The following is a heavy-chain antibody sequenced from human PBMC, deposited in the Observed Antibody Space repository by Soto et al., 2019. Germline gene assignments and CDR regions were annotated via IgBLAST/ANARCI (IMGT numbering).Heavy chain of an antibody. CDR1: GGSFSGYY. D-gene: IGHD4-17*01. J-gene: IGHJ4*02. CDR2: INHSGGT. CDR3: ARRYYTVTTFFSLDY. Sequence: ASETLSLTCAVYGGSFSGYYWSWIRQPPGKGLEWIGEINHSGGTNYNPSLKSRVTISVDTSKNQFPLKLSSVTAADTAVYYCARRYYTVTTFFSLDYWGQGTPVTVSS. V-gene: IGHV4-34*01.